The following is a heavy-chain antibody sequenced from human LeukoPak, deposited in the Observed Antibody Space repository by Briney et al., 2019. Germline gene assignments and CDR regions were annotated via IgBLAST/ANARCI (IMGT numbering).Heavy chain of an antibody. CDR1: GFFFSDYY. CDR3: ARESWYRFEY. Sequence: GGSLRLSCAASGFFFSDYYMSWIRQTPGKGLEWIAYMSSDGSPNKYADSVKGRFTISGDNAQNSVHLQMNNPRVDDTAVYYCARESWYRFEYWGQGTVVTVSS. CDR2: MSSDGSPN. D-gene: IGHD6-13*01. V-gene: IGHV3-11*04. J-gene: IGHJ4*02.